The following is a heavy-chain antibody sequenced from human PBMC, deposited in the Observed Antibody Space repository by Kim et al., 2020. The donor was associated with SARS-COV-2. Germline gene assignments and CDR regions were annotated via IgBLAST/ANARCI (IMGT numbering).Heavy chain of an antibody. D-gene: IGHD3-16*01. V-gene: IGHV3-74*01. J-gene: IGHJ4*02. CDR3: ASLCSGYVWYKFDY. Sequence: AESGEGRITKSRDNARNTRYLQMNSLRADDTAVYYCASLCSGYVWYKFDYWGQGTLVTVSS.